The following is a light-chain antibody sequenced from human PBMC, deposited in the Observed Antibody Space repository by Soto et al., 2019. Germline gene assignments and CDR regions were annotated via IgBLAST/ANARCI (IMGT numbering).Light chain of an antibody. CDR3: QSYDSSLSGVV. V-gene: IGLV1-40*01. Sequence: QSVLTQPPSVSGAPGQRVTISCTGSSSNIGAGYDVHWYQQLPGTAPKLLIYGNSNRPSGVPDRFSGSKSGTSASLAITGLQXXDXADYYCQSYDSSLSGVVFGGGTKVT. CDR1: SSNIGAGYD. J-gene: IGLJ2*01. CDR2: GNS.